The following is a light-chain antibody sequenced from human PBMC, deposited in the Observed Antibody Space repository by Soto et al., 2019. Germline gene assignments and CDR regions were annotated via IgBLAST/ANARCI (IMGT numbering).Light chain of an antibody. CDR1: SSDVGSYNL. Sequence: QFALTQPASVYGSPGQSITISCTGTSSDVGSYNLVSWYQQHPGKAPKLMIYEGSKRPSGVSNRFSGSKSGNTASLTISGLQAEDEADYYCCSYAGSSTLVFGGGTKLTV. J-gene: IGLJ2*01. V-gene: IGLV2-23*01. CDR2: EGS. CDR3: CSYAGSSTLV.